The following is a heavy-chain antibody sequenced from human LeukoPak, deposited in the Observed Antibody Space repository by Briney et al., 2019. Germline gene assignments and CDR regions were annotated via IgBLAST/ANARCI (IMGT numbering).Heavy chain of an antibody. D-gene: IGHD3-22*01. J-gene: IGHJ4*02. Sequence: GGSLRLSCAASGFTFSSYGMHWVRQAPGKGLEWVAFIRYDGSNKYYADSVKGRFTISRDNSKNTLYLQMNSLRAEDTAVYYCAKDDNAPYDSSGYYPIYYFDYWGQGTLVTVSS. CDR3: AKDDNAPYDSSGYYPIYYFDY. V-gene: IGHV3-30*02. CDR1: GFTFSSYG. CDR2: IRYDGSNK.